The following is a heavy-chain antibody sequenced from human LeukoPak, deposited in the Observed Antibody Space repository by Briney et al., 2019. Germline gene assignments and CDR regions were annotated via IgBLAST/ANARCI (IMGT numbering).Heavy chain of an antibody. CDR2: ISSSSSYT. CDR3: ARASSSGWYEGVDY. J-gene: IGHJ4*02. Sequence: KPGGSLRLSCAASGFTFSDYYMSWIRQAPGKGLEWVSYISSSSSYTNYADSVKGRFTISRDNAKNSLYLQTNSLRAEDTAVYYCARASSSGWYEGVDYWGQGTLVTVSS. D-gene: IGHD6-19*01. V-gene: IGHV3-11*06. CDR1: GFTFSDYY.